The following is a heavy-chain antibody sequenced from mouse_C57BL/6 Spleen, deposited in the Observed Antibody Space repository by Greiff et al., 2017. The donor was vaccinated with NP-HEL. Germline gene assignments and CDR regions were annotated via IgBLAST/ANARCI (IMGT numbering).Heavy chain of an antibody. J-gene: IGHJ3*01. CDR2: IYPGSGNT. CDR3: ARTLYYVFAY. D-gene: IGHD1-1*01. CDR1: GYTFTDYY. V-gene: IGHV1-76*01. Sequence: QVQLQQSGAELVRPGASVKLSCKASGYTFTDYYINWVKQRPGQGLEWIARIYPGSGNTYYNEKFKGKATLTAEKSSSTAYMQLSSLTSEDSAVYFCARTLYYVFAYWGQGTLVTVSA.